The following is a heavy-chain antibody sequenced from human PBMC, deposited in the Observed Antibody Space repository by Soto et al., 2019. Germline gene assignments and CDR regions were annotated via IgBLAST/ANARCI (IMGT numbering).Heavy chain of an antibody. V-gene: IGHV3-23*01. Sequence: MSWVRQAPGKGLEWVSAISGSGGSTYYADSVKGRFTISRDNSKNTLYLQMNSLRAEDTAVYYCAREAGSDYGFDYWGQGTLVTVSS. J-gene: IGHJ4*02. D-gene: IGHD4-17*01. CDR3: AREAGSDYGFDY. CDR2: ISGSGGST.